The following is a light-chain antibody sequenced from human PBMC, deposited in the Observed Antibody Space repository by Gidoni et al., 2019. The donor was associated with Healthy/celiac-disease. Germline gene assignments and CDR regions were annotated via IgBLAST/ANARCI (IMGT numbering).Light chain of an antibody. CDR1: SSDVGGYNY. V-gene: IGLV2-14*01. J-gene: IGLJ3*02. Sequence: SALTQPASVSGSPGQSITLSCTGTSSDVGGYNYVSWYQQHPGKAPKLMIYEVSNRPSGVSNRFSGSKSGNTASLTISGLQAEDEADYYCSSYTSSSTLVFGGGTKLTVL. CDR2: EVS. CDR3: SSYTSSSTLV.